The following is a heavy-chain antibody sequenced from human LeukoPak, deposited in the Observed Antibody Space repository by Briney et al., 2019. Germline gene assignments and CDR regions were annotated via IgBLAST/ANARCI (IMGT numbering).Heavy chain of an antibody. CDR3: TTEATITLFGVVSYFDY. CDR1: GFAFTDAW. D-gene: IGHD3-3*01. J-gene: IGHJ4*02. CDR2: IKSKADGRTA. V-gene: IGHV3-15*01. Sequence: GGSLRPSCAASGFAFTDAWMSWVRQAPGKGMERVGRIKSKADGRTAEYAGPVKGSFTSSRDDSKKTLLMQMNSLKTEDTAVYYCTTEATITLFGVVSYFDYWGQGALVTVSS.